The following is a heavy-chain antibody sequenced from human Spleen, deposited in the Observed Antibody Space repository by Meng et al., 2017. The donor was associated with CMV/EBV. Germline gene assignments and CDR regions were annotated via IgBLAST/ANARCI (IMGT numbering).Heavy chain of an antibody. CDR2: INPNSGGT. V-gene: IGHV1-2*02. CDR1: GYTFTGYY. J-gene: IGHJ5*02. Sequence: VQRVQAGAEVKKPGASVKVSCKASGYTFTGYYMHWVRQAPGQGLEWMGWINPNSGGTNYAQKFQGRVTMTRDTSISTAYMELSRLRSDDTAVYYCARDSYYYDSSAPGAPWGQGTLVTVSS. D-gene: IGHD3-22*01. CDR3: ARDSYYYDSSAPGAP.